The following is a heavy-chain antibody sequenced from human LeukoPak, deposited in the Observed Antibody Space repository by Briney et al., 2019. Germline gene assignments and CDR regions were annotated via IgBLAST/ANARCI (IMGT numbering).Heavy chain of an antibody. V-gene: IGHV1-46*01. CDR1: GYTFTSYY. D-gene: IGHD1-7*01. CDR3: ARDHWNSRFDY. J-gene: IGHJ4*02. Sequence: ASVKVSCKASGYTFTSYYMHWVRQAPGQGLEWMGIINPSGGSTSYAQKFQGRVTMTRDTSISTAYMELSRLRSDDTAVYYCARDHWNSRFDYWGQGTLVTVSS. CDR2: INPSGGST.